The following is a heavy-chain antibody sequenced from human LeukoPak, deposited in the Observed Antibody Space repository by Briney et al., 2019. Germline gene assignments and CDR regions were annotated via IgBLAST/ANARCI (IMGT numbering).Heavy chain of an antibody. V-gene: IGHV4-39*01. Sequence: SETLSLTCTVSGGSVSSTSYYWAWMRQPPGKGLEWIGSDYYSGTTYYNPSLKSRVTMSVDTSKNQFFLKLSSVTAADTAVYYCARHNNYGANSMSFDSWGQGTLVTVSS. CDR3: ARHNNYGANSMSFDS. CDR2: DYYSGTT. D-gene: IGHD4-23*01. J-gene: IGHJ4*02. CDR1: GGSVSSTSYY.